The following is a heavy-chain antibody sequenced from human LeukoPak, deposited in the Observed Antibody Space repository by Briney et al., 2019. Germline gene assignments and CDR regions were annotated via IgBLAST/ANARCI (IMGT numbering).Heavy chain of an antibody. Sequence: GGSLRLSCAASGFTVSSNYMSWVRQAPGKGLEWVSVIYSGGSTYYADYAEGRFSISRGDSKNTMYFQMNSLRADDTAVYYRARLRDWFDPWGQGTLVTVSS. CDR2: IYSGGST. CDR1: GFTVSSNY. CDR3: ARLRDWFDP. V-gene: IGHV3-66*01. J-gene: IGHJ5*02.